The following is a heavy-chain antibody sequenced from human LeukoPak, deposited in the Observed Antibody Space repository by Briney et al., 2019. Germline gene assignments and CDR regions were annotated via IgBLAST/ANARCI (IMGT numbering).Heavy chain of an antibody. J-gene: IGHJ4*02. D-gene: IGHD5-18*01. V-gene: IGHV3-21*01. Sequence: PGGSLRLSCAASGFTFSSYEMNWVRQAPGKGLEWVSSISSSSSYIYYADSVKGRFTISRDNAKNSLYLQMNSLRAEDTAVYYCARGYSYGASGFDYWGQGTLVTVSS. CDR2: ISSSSSYI. CDR3: ARGYSYGASGFDY. CDR1: GFTFSSYE.